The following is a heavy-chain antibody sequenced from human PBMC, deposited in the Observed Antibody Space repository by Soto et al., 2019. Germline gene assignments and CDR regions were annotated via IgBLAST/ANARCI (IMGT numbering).Heavy chain of an antibody. CDR1: GYRFTSYW. J-gene: IGHJ6*03. Sequence: PGQFLKICCKRSGYRFTSYWIGWVRQMPGKGLERMGIIYPGDSDTRYSPSFQGQVTISADKSISTAYLQWSSLKASDTAMYYCARCAPYYDFWSGSIGDYYYYMDVWGKGTTVTVSS. CDR2: IYPGDSDT. CDR3: ARCAPYYDFWSGSIGDYYYYMDV. V-gene: IGHV5-51*01. D-gene: IGHD3-3*01.